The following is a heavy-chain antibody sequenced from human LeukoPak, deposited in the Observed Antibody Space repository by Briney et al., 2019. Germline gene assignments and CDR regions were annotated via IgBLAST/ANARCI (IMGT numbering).Heavy chain of an antibody. CDR1: GFTFSSYA. Sequence: GGSLRLSCAASGFTFSSYAMHWVRQAPGKGLEYVSAISSNGGSTYYANSVKGRFTISRDNSKNTLYLQMGSLRAGDMAVYYCARAREYSDFDYWGQGTLVTVSS. J-gene: IGHJ4*02. CDR2: ISSNGGST. D-gene: IGHD2-21*01. CDR3: ARAREYSDFDY. V-gene: IGHV3-64*01.